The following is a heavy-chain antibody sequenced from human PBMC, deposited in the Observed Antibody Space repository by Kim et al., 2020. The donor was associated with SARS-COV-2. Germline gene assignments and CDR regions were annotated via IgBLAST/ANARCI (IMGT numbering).Heavy chain of an antibody. CDR1: GFTFTNYG. CDR3: ARDGRTLRGIIMDRFYYGMDV. CDR2: ITAYNGNT. D-gene: IGHD3-10*01. Sequence: ASVKVSCRASGFTFTNYGISWVRQAPGQGLEWMGWITAYNGNTHYAQNLQGRVNMTTDTSTNTAYMEVRRLRSDDTAVYFCARDGRTLRGIIMDRFYYGMDVWGQGTTVTVSS. J-gene: IGHJ6*02. V-gene: IGHV1-18*01.